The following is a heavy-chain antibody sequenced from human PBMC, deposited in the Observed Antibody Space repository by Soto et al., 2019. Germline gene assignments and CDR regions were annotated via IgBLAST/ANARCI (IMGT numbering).Heavy chain of an antibody. Sequence: SETLSLTCTVSGGSISSSSYYWGWIRQPPGKGLEWIGSIYYSGSTYYNPSLKSRVTISVDTSKNQFSLKLSSVTAADTAVYYCARVRTGCFDYWGQGTLVTVSS. V-gene: IGHV4-39*01. J-gene: IGHJ4*02. D-gene: IGHD3-10*01. CDR3: ARVRTGCFDY. CDR2: IYYSGST. CDR1: GGSISSSSYY.